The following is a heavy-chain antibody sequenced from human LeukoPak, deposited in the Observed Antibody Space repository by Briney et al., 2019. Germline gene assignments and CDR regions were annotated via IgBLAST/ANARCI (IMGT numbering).Heavy chain of an antibody. Sequence: PSETLSLTCAVYGGSFSGYYWSWIRQPPGKGLEWIGEINHSGSTNYNPSLKSRVTISVDTSKNQFSLKLSSVTAADTAVYYCARQGVAAAVGPWGQGTLVTVSS. V-gene: IGHV4-34*01. D-gene: IGHD6-13*01. CDR3: ARQGVAAAVGP. CDR2: INHSGST. CDR1: GGSFSGYY. J-gene: IGHJ4*02.